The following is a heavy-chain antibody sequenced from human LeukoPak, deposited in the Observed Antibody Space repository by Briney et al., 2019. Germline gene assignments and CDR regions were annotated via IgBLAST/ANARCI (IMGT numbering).Heavy chain of an antibody. J-gene: IGHJ4*02. CDR2: ISVYNDNT. CDR1: GYTFTSHG. Sequence: ASVKVSCKASGYTFTSHGISWVRQAPGQGLEWMGWISVYNDNTNYAQKLQGRVTMTTDTSTTTAYMELRSLRSDDTAVYYCARGIVGVPAAISSFDYWGQGTLVTVSS. D-gene: IGHD2-2*01. CDR3: ARGIVGVPAAISSFDY. V-gene: IGHV1-18*01.